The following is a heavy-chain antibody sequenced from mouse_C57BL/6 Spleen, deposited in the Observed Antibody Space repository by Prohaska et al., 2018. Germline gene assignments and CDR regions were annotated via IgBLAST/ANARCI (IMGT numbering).Heavy chain of an antibody. J-gene: IGHJ1*03. D-gene: IGHD2-5*01. Sequence: QSHGKSLEWIGDINPNNGGTSYNQKFKGKATLTVDKSSSTAYMELRSLTSEDSAVYYCARSGAYSNYSYWYFDVWGTGTTVTVSS. CDR2: INPNNGGT. CDR3: ARSGAYSNYSYWYFDV. V-gene: IGHV1-26*01.